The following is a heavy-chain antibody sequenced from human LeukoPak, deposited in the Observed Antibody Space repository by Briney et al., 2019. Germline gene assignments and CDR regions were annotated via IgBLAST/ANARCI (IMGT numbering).Heavy chain of an antibody. Sequence: ASVKVSCKASGGTFSNYAFSWVRQAPGQGLEWMGGIIPIFRTTNYAEQFQRRDTITTDETTNTAYLDLSTPRSEDTAVYYCAKDAGSATMGFDSWGQGTLVSVSS. CDR1: GGTFSNYA. D-gene: IGHD1-26*01. CDR3: AKDAGSATMGFDS. CDR2: IIPIFRTT. V-gene: IGHV1-69*05. J-gene: IGHJ5*01.